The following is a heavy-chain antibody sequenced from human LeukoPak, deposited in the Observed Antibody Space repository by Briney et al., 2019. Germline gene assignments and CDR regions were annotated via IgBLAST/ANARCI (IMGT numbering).Heavy chain of an antibody. CDR1: GFTVSSNS. V-gene: IGHV3-53*01. Sequence: GGSLRLSCTVSGFTVSSNSMSWVRQAPGKGLEWVSFIYSGGNTHYSDSVKGRFTISRDNAKNSLYLQMNSLRAEDTAVYYCAREGIQLWPPLDYWGQGTLVTVSS. CDR3: AREGIQLWPPLDY. CDR2: IYSGGNT. D-gene: IGHD5-18*01. J-gene: IGHJ4*02.